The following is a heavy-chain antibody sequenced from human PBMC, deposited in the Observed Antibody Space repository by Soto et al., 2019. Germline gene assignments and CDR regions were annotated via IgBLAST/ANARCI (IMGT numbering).Heavy chain of an antibody. CDR3: ARGGHCTDGVCSALDY. Sequence: QVQLQESGPGLVKPSETLSLTCTVSGGSISTYYWSWIRQPPGKGLEWIGYIYYSGTASYNPSLKSRVTLSLDPSKNQFSLKLSSVTAADTAVYYCARGGHCTDGVCSALDYWGQGTLVTVSS. J-gene: IGHJ4*02. V-gene: IGHV4-59*08. CDR1: GGSISTYY. CDR2: IYYSGTA. D-gene: IGHD2-8*01.